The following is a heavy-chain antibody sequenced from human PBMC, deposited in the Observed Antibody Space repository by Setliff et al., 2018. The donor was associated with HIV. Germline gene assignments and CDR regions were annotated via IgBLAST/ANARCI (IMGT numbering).Heavy chain of an antibody. CDR2: ITPFNGNT. CDR1: GYTFTYRY. Sequence: SVKVSCKASGYTFTYRYLHWVRQAPGQALEWMGWITPFNGNTNYAQKFQDRVTITRDRSMSTAYMELSSLRSEDTAMYYCASNGDSVGNYYYYYMDVWGKGTTVTVSS. V-gene: IGHV1-45*02. D-gene: IGHD4-17*01. J-gene: IGHJ6*03. CDR3: ASNGDSVGNYYYYYMDV.